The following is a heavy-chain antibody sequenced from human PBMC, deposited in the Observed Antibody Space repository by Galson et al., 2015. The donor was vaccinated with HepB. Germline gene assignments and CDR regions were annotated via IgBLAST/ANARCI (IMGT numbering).Heavy chain of an antibody. CDR1: GFTFSSYA. V-gene: IGHV3-30*04. Sequence: SLRLSCAASGFTFSSYAFHWVRQAPGKGLEWVAVISYDGSNKNYADSVKGRFTISRDESRNTLHLQMNSLRAEDTAIYYCARDKDPSRSWVDGLIYHGLAVWGQGTTVTVPS. D-gene: IGHD6-13*01. J-gene: IGHJ6*02. CDR2: ISYDGSNK. CDR3: ARDKDPSRSWVDGLIYHGLAV.